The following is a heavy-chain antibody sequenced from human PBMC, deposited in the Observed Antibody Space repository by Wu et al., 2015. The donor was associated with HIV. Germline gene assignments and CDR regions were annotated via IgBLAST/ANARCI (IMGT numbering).Heavy chain of an antibody. D-gene: IGHD6-6*01. J-gene: IGHJ6*03. Sequence: QVQLVQSGAEVKKPGSSVKVSCKASGGTFSSYAISWVRQAPGQGLEWMGGIIPIFGTANYAQKFQGRVTITADESTSTAYMELSSLRSEDTAVYYCATSRYSSSPWGTTYYYYMDVWGKGTTVTVSS. V-gene: IGHV1-69*12. CDR1: GGTFSSYA. CDR3: ATSRYSSSPWGTTYYYYMDV. CDR2: IIPIFGTA.